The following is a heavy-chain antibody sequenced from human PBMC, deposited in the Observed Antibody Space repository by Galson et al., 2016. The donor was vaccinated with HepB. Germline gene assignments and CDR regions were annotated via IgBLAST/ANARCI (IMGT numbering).Heavy chain of an antibody. CDR2: ISITSGYK. CDR1: GFTFSTYS. CDR3: ARPPEGDRRYFDL. D-gene: IGHD3-16*01. Sequence: SLRLSCAASGFTFSTYSMNWVRQAPGKGLEWVSFISITSGYKYYADSLKGRVTISRDNAKNSLYLQMNSLRAEGTAVYYCARPPEGDRRYFDLWGRGTLVTGSS. V-gene: IGHV3-21*01. J-gene: IGHJ2*01.